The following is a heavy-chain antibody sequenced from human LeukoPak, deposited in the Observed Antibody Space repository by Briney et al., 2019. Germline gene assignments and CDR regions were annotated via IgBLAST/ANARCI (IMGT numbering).Heavy chain of an antibody. CDR1: GFTFSSYG. J-gene: IGHJ3*02. CDR2: IWYDGSNK. Sequence: GGSLRLSCAASGFTFSSYGMHWVRQAPGKGLEWVAVIWYDGSNKYYADSVKGRFTISRDNSKNTLYLQMNSLRAEDTAVYYCAREGTGTTLAPDAFDIWGRGTMVTVPS. V-gene: IGHV3-33*01. D-gene: IGHD1-7*01. CDR3: AREGTGTTLAPDAFDI.